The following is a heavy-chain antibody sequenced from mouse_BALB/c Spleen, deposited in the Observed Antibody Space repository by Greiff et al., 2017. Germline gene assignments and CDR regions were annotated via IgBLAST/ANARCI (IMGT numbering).Heavy chain of an antibody. D-gene: IGHD1-1*01. CDR3: ARSSYGSSYVIHWYFDV. V-gene: IGHV1-18*01. CDR1: GYSFTGYT. J-gene: IGHJ1*01. CDR2: INPYNGGT. Sequence: EVQLQQSGPELEKPGASMKISCKASGYSFTGYTMNWVKQSHGKNLEWIGLINPYNGGTSYNQKFKGKATLTVDKSSSTAYMELLSLTSEDSAVYYGARSSYGSSYVIHWYFDVWGEGTTVTVSS.